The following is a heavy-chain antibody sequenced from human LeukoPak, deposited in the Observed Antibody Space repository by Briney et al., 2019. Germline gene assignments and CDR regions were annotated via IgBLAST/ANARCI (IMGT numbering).Heavy chain of an antibody. CDR1: GFTFSDYY. J-gene: IGHJ4*02. Sequence: GGSLRLSCAASGFTFSDYYMAWVRQAPGKGLEWVSAISDTGGSTYYADSVKGRFTISRDNSKNTLYLQMHSLRAEDTAVYYCAKDDLNPHITMVRGVIRTVDYWGQGTLVTVSS. V-gene: IGHV3-23*01. CDR2: ISDTGGST. CDR3: AKDDLNPHITMVRGVIRTVDY. D-gene: IGHD3-10*01.